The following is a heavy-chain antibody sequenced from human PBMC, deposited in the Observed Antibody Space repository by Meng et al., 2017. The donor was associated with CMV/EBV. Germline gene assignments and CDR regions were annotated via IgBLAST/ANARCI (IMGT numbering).Heavy chain of an antibody. D-gene: IGHD3-10*01. CDR3: ARKAFAYYYGSGNLKTRAFDI. J-gene: IGHJ3*02. V-gene: IGHV4-34*01. Sequence: GSLRLSCAVYGGSFSGYYWSWIRQPPEKGLEWIGEINHSGSTNYNPSLKSRVTISVDTSKNQYSLKLSSVTAADTAVYYCARKAFAYYYGSGNLKTRAFDIWGQGTMVTVSS. CDR1: GGSFSGYY. CDR2: INHSGST.